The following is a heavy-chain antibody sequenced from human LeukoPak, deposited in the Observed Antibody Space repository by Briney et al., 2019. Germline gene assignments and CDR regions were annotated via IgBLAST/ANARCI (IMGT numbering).Heavy chain of an antibody. V-gene: IGHV4-31*03. CDR2: IYYSGST. D-gene: IGHD3-22*01. CDR1: GGSISSGGYY. J-gene: IGHJ5*02. Sequence: SETLSLTCTGSGGSISSGGYYWSWIRQHPGKGLEWIGYIYYSGSTYYNPSLKSRVTISVDTSKNQFSLKLSSVTAADTAVYYCARDYSDSSGYSNWFDPWGQGTLVTVSS. CDR3: ARDYSDSSGYSNWFDP.